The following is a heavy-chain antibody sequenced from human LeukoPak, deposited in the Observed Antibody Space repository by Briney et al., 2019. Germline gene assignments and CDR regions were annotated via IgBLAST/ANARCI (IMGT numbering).Heavy chain of an antibody. D-gene: IGHD5-24*01. CDR2: IYYSGST. J-gene: IGHJ4*02. CDR3: SRDNVHGYNYISGGDS. V-gene: IGHV4-30-4*07. Sequence: PSETLSLTCAVSGGSISSGGYSWSWIRQPPGKGLEWIGYIYYSGSTYYNPSLKSRVTISLDTSKNQFSLKLTSVTAADTAVYYCSRDNVHGYNYISGGDSWGQGTLVTVSS. CDR1: GGSISSGGYS.